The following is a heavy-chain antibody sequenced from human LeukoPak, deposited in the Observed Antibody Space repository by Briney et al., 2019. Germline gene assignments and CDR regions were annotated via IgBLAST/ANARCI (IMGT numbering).Heavy chain of an antibody. Sequence: GESLKISCEGVGYRITSYWIVWRRQMPGKGPEWMGTVYPGDSDTKYSPSFQGQVNISVDKSISTAYLQWGSLKDSDTAMYYCARRGSGTYYYYYGMDVWGQGTTVSVSS. J-gene: IGHJ6*02. CDR3: ARRGSGTYYYYYGMDV. CDR1: GYRITSYW. V-gene: IGHV5-51*01. D-gene: IGHD1-26*01. CDR2: VYPGDSDT.